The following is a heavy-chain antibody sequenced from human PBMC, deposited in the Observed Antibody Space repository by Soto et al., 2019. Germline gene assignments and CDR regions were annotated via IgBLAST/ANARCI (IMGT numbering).Heavy chain of an antibody. CDR1: GFTFSSYW. CDR2: IKQDGSEK. CDR3: ARDITFAVAANLLYYYYYYCMDV. V-gene: IGHV3-7*01. Sequence: PGGSLRLSCAASGFTFSSYWMSWVRQAPGKGLEWVANIKQDGSEKYYVDSVKGRFTISRDNAKNSLYLQMNSLRAEDTAVYYCARDITFAVAANLLYYYYYYCMDVHRQGPTVT. D-gene: IGHD6-13*01. J-gene: IGHJ6*02.